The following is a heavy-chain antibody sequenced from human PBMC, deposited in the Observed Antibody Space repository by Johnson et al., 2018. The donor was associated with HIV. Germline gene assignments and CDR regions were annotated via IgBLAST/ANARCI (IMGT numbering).Heavy chain of an antibody. CDR3: ARDNAAAGTPMGFDI. Sequence: VQLVESGGGLVQPGGSLRLSCAASGFTVSSNYMSWVRQAPGKGLEWVSAISGSGTKPHYADSVKGRFTISRDNPKNTLYLQMNSLRAEDTAVYYCARDNAAAGTPMGFDIWGQGTMVTVSS. CDR2: ISGSGTKP. V-gene: IGHV3-53*01. CDR1: GFTVSSNY. D-gene: IGHD6-13*01. J-gene: IGHJ3*02.